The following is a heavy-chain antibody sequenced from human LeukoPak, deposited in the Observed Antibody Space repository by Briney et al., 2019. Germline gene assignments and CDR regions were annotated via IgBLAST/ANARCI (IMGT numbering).Heavy chain of an antibody. J-gene: IGHJ4*02. D-gene: IGHD3-10*01. CDR3: ARGRTYGLGGDY. CDR2: ISSSGSTI. V-gene: IGHV3-48*03. CDR1: GFTFSSYE. Sequence: GGSLRLSCVASGFTFSSYEMNWVRQAPGKGLEWVSYISSSGSTIHYADSVKGRFTISRDSAKNSLYLQMNSLRDEDTAVYYCARGRTYGLGGDYWGQGTLVTVSS.